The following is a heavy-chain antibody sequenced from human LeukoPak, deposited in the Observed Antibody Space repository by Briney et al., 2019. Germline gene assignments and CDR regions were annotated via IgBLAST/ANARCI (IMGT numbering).Heavy chain of an antibody. D-gene: IGHD2-21*01. J-gene: IGHJ6*03. CDR3: ASSSLAYCGGDCYPYYYYYMDV. CDR1: GYTFTTYY. CDR2: INPSGGSA. V-gene: IGHV1-46*01. Sequence: GASVKVSCKASGYTFTTYYMHWVRQAPGQGLEWMGVINPSGGSASYAQKFQGRITMTRDTSTSTAYMELSSLRSEDTAVYYCASSSLAYCGGDCYPYYYYYMDVWGKGTTVTVSS.